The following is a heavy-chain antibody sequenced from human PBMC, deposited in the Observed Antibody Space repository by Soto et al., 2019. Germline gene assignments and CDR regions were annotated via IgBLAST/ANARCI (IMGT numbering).Heavy chain of an antibody. CDR1: GDSVSSNSAA. J-gene: IGHJ4*02. CDR2: TYYRSKWYN. D-gene: IGHD3-10*01. Sequence: QSQTLSLTCPISGDSVSSNSAAWNWIRQSPSRGLEWLGRTYYRSKWYNDYAVSVKSRITINPDTSKNQFSLQLNSVTPEDTAVYYCAREPRIYYGSGSYYDYWGQGTLVTVSS. CDR3: AREPRIYYGSGSYYDY. V-gene: IGHV6-1*01.